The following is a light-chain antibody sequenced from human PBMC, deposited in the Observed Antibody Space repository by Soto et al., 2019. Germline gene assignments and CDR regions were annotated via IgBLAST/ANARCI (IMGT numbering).Light chain of an antibody. CDR2: LGS. J-gene: IGKJ5*01. CDR1: ESLLHSNGNTY. CDR3: MQSTLLPPT. Sequence: DIVLTQSPLSLSVTPGEPASISCTSSESLLHSNGNTYLDWYLQKPGQSPQLLIYLGSNRASGVPDRFSGGGSGTDFTLEISRVETDDVGIYYCMQSTLLPPTFGQGGRLEIK. V-gene: IGKV2-28*01.